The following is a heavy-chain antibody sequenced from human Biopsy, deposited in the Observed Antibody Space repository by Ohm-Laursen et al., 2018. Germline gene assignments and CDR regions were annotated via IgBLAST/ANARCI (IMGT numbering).Heavy chain of an antibody. D-gene: IGHD6-13*01. CDR3: ARMEQPHDY. J-gene: IGHJ4*02. V-gene: IGHV1-2*06. Sequence: VSSVKVSCKASGYPFSNYYLFWVRQAPGQGLEWMGRINPNSSDTVFARNFQGRVTMTRDTAISTVYMDLRNLRPDDTAVYFCARMEQPHDYWGQGTLVTVSP. CDR1: GYPFSNYY. CDR2: INPNSSDT.